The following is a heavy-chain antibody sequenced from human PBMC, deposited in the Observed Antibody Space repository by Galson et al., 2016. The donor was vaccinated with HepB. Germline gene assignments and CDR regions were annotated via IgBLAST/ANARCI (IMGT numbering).Heavy chain of an antibody. V-gene: IGHV3-13*01. CDR3: ARASAGDAFDI. J-gene: IGHJ3*02. CDR1: GFTFSSYD. CDR2: IDTDGET. Sequence: SLRLSCAASGFTFSSYDLYWVRQTSGKNLEWVSTIDTDGETYYPGSVKGRFTISRENAKNSLYLQMNSLRPEDTAVYYCARASAGDAFDIWGQGTMVTVSS.